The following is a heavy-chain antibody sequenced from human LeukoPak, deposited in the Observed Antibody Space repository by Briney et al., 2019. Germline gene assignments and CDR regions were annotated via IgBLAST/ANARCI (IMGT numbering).Heavy chain of an antibody. D-gene: IGHD3-9*01. Sequence: SETLSLTCTVSGGSISSSSYYWGWIRQPPGKGLEWIGSIYYSGSTYYNPSLKSRVTISVDTSKNQFSLKLSSVTAADTAVYYCARGPRYYGILTGYSNWFDPWGQGTLVTVSS. CDR3: ARGPRYYGILTGYSNWFDP. CDR1: GGSISSSSYY. V-gene: IGHV4-39*01. CDR2: IYYSGST. J-gene: IGHJ5*02.